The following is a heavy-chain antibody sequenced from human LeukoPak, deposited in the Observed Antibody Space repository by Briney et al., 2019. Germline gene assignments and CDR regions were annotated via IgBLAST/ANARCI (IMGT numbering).Heavy chain of an antibody. J-gene: IGHJ4*02. D-gene: IGHD3-3*01. CDR2: ISSNGGST. CDR3: ARGKLVLRFLEWSPGDY. Sequence: GGSLRLSCAASGFTFSSYAMHWVRQAPGKGLEYVSAISSNGGSTYYANSVKGRFTISRDNSKNTLYLQMGSLRAEDMAVYYCARGKLVLRFLEWSPGDYWGQGTLVTVSS. CDR1: GFTFSSYA. V-gene: IGHV3-64*01.